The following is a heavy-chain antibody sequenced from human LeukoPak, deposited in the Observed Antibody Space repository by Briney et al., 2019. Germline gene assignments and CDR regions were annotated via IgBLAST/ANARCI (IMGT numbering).Heavy chain of an antibody. CDR3: TTDPGYRGLYYFDY. CDR1: GFAFTNAC. V-gene: IGHV3-15*01. Sequence: GGSLRLSCAASGFAFTNACMSWVRRAPGKGLEWVGRIRSKNNGRTTDYAAPVRGRFSISRDDSKSTLYLQMNSLKTEDTAVYYCTTDPGYRGLYYFDYWGQGTLVTVSS. CDR2: IRSKNNGRTT. J-gene: IGHJ4*02. D-gene: IGHD5-12*01.